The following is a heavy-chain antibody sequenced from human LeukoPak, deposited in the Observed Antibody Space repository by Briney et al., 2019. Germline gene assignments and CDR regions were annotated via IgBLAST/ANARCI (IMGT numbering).Heavy chain of an antibody. CDR3: AKDTVTTTLIDY. V-gene: IGHV3-30*02. D-gene: IGHD4-11*01. Sequence: PGGSLRLSCAASGFTFSSYGMHWVRQAPGKGLEWVAFIRYDGSNKYYADSVKGRFTISRDNSKNTLYLQMNSLRAEDTAVYYCAKDTVTTTLIDYWGQGTLVTVSS. J-gene: IGHJ4*02. CDR1: GFTFSSYG. CDR2: IRYDGSNK.